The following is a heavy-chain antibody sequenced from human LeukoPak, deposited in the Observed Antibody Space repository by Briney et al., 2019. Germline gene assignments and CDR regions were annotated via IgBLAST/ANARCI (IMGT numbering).Heavy chain of an antibody. Sequence: PGRSLRLSCAASGFTFSNYAMHWVRQAPGKGLEWVAVVLHDGSNEYYADSVKGRFTISRDNSKNMLYLQMNYLRVEDTSVYYCAREPSTDYLYYMDVWGKGTTVTVSS. V-gene: IGHV3-30-3*01. J-gene: IGHJ6*03. D-gene: IGHD2/OR15-2a*01. CDR1: GFTFSNYA. CDR2: VLHDGSNE. CDR3: AREPSTDYLYYMDV.